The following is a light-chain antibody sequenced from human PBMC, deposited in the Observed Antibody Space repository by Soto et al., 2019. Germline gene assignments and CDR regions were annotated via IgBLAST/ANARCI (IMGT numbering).Light chain of an antibody. V-gene: IGKV3-20*01. CDR2: GAS. CDR3: QQFRSSPPAFT. Sequence: ESMLTQSPGTLSLSPGERATLSCRASQSISSMYLTWYQHKPGQAPTLLIYGASIRATGIPDRFSGSGSGTDFTLTISRLEHEDSAVYYCQQFRSSPPAFTFGQGTKLEI. CDR1: QSISSMY. J-gene: IGKJ2*01.